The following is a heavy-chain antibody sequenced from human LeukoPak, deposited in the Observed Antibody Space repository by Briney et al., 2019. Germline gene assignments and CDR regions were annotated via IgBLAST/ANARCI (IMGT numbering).Heavy chain of an antibody. CDR1: GYTFTNYD. J-gene: IGHJ5*02. V-gene: IGHV1-8*01. D-gene: IGHD3-22*01. Sequence: ASVKVSCKASGYTFTNYDINWVRQATGQGLEWMGWMNPNSGNTGYAQKFQGRVTMTRDTSISTAYMDLNSLRSEDTAVYYCARVHYYDSKGNWFDPWGQGTLVTVSS. CDR2: MNPNSGNT. CDR3: ARVHYYDSKGNWFDP.